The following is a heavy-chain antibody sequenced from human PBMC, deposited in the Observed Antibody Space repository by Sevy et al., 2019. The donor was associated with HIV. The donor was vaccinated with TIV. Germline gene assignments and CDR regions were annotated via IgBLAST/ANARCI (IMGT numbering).Heavy chain of an antibody. CDR2: IIAVFGTT. CDR1: GGIFRSNA. D-gene: IGHD3-10*01. V-gene: IGHV1-69*13. CDR3: ARDKDYDVSGSFDY. J-gene: IGHJ4*01. Sequence: ASVKVSCKASGGIFRSNAISWVRQAPGQGLEWMGGIIAVFGTTNYAQKFQGRVTVTADESRSTAYMELSSLRSEDTAVYYCARDKDYDVSGSFDYWGQGTQVTVSS.